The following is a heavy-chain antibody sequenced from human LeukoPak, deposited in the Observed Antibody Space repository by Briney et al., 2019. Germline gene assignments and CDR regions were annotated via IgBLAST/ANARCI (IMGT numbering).Heavy chain of an antibody. J-gene: IGHJ4*02. CDR3: ARDGDYNFDY. V-gene: IGHV1-2*02. CDR1: GYTFTGYY. Sequence: ASVKVSCKASGYTFTGYYMHWVRQAPGQGLGWMGWINPNSGGTNYAQKFQGRVTMTRDTSTSTAYMELSRLRSNDTAVYYCARDGDYNFDYWGQGTLVTVSS. CDR2: INPNSGGT. D-gene: IGHD4-11*01.